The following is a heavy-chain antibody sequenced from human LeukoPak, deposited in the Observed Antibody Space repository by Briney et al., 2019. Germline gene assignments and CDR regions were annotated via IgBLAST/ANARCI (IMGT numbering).Heavy chain of an antibody. CDR3: TRDYYYDSSLDAFDI. D-gene: IGHD3-22*01. J-gene: IGHJ3*02. V-gene: IGHV1-18*01. Sequence: ASVKVSCKASGYTFTSYGITWARQAPGQGLEWMGWISAYNGDKNYAQKLQGRVTMTTDTSTSTAYMELRSLTSDDTAVYYCTRDYYYDSSLDAFDIWGQGTMVTVSS. CDR1: GYTFTSYG. CDR2: ISAYNGDK.